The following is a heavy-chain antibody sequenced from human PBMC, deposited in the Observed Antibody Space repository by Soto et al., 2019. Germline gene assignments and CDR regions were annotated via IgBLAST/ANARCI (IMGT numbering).Heavy chain of an antibody. Sequence: GRYLRLSSAAYEFSLSRYWMTWVRQAPGKGLEWVANIKEDGSEKNDVDSVKGRFTISRDNAKNSLYLQMNSLRVEDTAVYYCATGRHIDYCGQGTLGTVST. D-gene: IGHD3-10*01. CDR2: IKEDGSEK. V-gene: IGHV3-7*03. CDR3: ATGRHIDY. CDR1: EFSLSRYW. J-gene: IGHJ4*02.